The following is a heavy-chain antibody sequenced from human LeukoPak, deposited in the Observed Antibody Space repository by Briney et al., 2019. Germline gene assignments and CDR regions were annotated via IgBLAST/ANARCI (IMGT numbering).Heavy chain of an antibody. Sequence: GESLNISCKGSGYSFSTYWIGWVRQMPGKGLECMGIIYPADSGTRYSPSFPGQVTISADKSISTAYLQWSGLKASDTAMYYCTRHGSRNSPGYYWGQGTLVTVSS. V-gene: IGHV5-51*01. CDR2: IYPADSGT. J-gene: IGHJ4*02. D-gene: IGHD1-1*01. CDR1: GYSFSTYW. CDR3: TRHGSRNSPGYY.